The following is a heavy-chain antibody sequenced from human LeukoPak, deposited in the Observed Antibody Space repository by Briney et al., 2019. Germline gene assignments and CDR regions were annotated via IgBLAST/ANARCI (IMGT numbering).Heavy chain of an antibody. Sequence: SETLSLTCTVSGGSMRNYYWSWIRQPPGKGLEWIGYIYSSGSTSYNPSLKSRVTISVDTSKKQVSLKLSSVSAADTAVYYCATALSVAGSFYFDYWGQGTLITVSS. J-gene: IGHJ4*02. CDR3: ATALSVAGSFYFDY. CDR2: IYSSGST. CDR1: GGSMRNYY. D-gene: IGHD6-19*01. V-gene: IGHV4-59*01.